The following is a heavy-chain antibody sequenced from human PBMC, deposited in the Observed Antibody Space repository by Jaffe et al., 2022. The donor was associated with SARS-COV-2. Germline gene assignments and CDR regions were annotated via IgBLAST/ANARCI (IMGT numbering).Heavy chain of an antibody. D-gene: IGHD6-19*01. CDR2: IYASGTT. Sequence: QVQLQESGPGLLKPSQTLSLTCTVSGGSISSGNYYWSWIRQPAGKGLEWIGRIYASGTTTYNPSLKSRVTISVDTSNNQFSLKLSSVTAADTAVYYCARDRISGWPNWFDPWGQGTLVTVSS. J-gene: IGHJ5*02. CDR1: GGSISSGNYY. V-gene: IGHV4-61*02. CDR3: ARDRISGWPNWFDP.